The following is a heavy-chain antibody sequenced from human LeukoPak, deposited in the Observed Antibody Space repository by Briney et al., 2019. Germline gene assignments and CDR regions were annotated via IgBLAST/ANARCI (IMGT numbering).Heavy chain of an antibody. J-gene: IGHJ4*02. V-gene: IGHV3-15*01. D-gene: IGHD3-10*01. CDR1: GFTFSNAW. Sequence: PGGSLRLSCAASGFTFSNAWMSWVRQAPGKGLEWVGRIKSKTDGGTTDYAAPVKGRFTISRDDSKNTLYLQMNSLKTEDTAVYYCTTSYGSGSYYFFDYWGQGTLVTVSS. CDR3: TTSYGSGSYYFFDY. CDR2: IKSKTDGGTT.